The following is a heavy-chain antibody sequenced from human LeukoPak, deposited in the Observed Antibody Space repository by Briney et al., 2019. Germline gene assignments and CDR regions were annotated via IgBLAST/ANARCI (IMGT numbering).Heavy chain of an antibody. V-gene: IGHV4-59*01. CDR2: IYYSGST. CDR1: GGSIRSYY. CDR3: ARGKGITGTTLNYYYMDV. J-gene: IGHJ6*03. D-gene: IGHD1-7*01. Sequence: NPSETLSLTCTVSGGSIRSYYWSWIRQPPGKGLEWIGYIYYSGSTNYNPSLKSRVTISVDTSKNQFSLKLSSVTAADTAVYYCARGKGITGTTLNYYYMDVWGKGTTVTVSS.